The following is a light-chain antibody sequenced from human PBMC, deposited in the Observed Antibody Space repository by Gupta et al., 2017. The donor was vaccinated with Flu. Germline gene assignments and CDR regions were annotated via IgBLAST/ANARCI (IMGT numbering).Light chain of an antibody. V-gene: IGLV3-25*02. CDR1: ALPKQY. CDR3: QSADSSGTYV. J-gene: IGLJ1*01. Sequence: SYDLTQPPSVSVSPGQTARITCSGDALPKQYAYWYQQKPGQAPVLVIYKDSERPSGIPERFSGSSSGTTVTLTISGGQAEDEADYYCQSADSSGTYVFGTGTKVTVL. CDR2: KDS.